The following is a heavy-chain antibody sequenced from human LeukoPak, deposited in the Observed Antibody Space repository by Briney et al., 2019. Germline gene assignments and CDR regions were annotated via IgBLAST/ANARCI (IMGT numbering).Heavy chain of an antibody. CDR1: GFTFSYYS. V-gene: IGHV3-30-3*01. Sequence: GGSLRLSCAASGFTFSYYSMYWVRQAPGKGLEWVAVISYDGDNKDYADSVKGQVTISRDNSKSTQYLQMDSLRPGDTAVYYCARQGDTASWYFDYWGQGTLVTVSS. CDR3: ARQGDTASWYFDY. D-gene: IGHD2-21*02. J-gene: IGHJ4*02. CDR2: ISYDGDNK.